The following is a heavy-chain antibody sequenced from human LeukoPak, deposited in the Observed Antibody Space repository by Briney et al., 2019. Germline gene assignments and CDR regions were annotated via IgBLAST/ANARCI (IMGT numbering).Heavy chain of an antibody. CDR3: AKDHYYDSSNYYYGRPNLFDY. Sequence: GGSLRLSCAASGFTFDEYGMSWVRQAPGKGLEWVSGIIWNGNHTGYADSVKGRFTISRDNPKKTLYLQMDSLRAEDTAVYYCAKDHYYDSSNYYYGRPNLFDYWGQGTLVTVSS. CDR2: IIWNGNHT. D-gene: IGHD3-22*01. CDR1: GFTFDEYG. V-gene: IGHV3-20*04. J-gene: IGHJ4*02.